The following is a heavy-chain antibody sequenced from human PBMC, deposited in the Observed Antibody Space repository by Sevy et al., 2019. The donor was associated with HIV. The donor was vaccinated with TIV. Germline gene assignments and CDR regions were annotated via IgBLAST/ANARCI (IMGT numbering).Heavy chain of an antibody. J-gene: IGHJ4*02. CDR2: IYYSGST. Sequence: SETLSLTCTVSGGSISSGGYYWSWIRQHPGKGLEWIGYIYYSGSTYYNPSLKSRVTISVDTSKNQFSLKLSSVTAADTAVYYCARERTNIWSGYYNRYFHYWGQGTLVTVSS. V-gene: IGHV4-31*03. CDR3: ARERTNIWSGYYNRYFHY. D-gene: IGHD3-3*01. CDR1: GGSISSGGYY.